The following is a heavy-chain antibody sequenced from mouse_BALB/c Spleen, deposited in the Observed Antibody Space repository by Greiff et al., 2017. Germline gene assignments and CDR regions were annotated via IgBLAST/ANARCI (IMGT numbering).Heavy chain of an antibody. D-gene: IGHD2-3*01. J-gene: IGHJ4*01. V-gene: IGHV3-8*02. CDR2: ISYSGST. Sequence: EVQLQQSGPSLVKPSQTLSLTCSVTGDSITSGYWNWIRKFPGNKLEYMGYISYSGSTYYNPSLKSRISITRDTSKNQYYLQLNSVTTEDTATYYCAGLDDGYSYAMDYWGQGTSVTVSS. CDR3: AGLDDGYSYAMDY. CDR1: GDSITSGY.